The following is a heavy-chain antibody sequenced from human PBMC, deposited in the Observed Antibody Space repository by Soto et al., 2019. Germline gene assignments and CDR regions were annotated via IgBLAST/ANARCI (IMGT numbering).Heavy chain of an antibody. CDR2: IKQDGSEK. Sequence: PGGSLRLSCAASGFRFSSYWMSWVRQAPGKGLEWVANIKQDGSEKNYVDSVKGRFSISRDNAKNSLYLQMNSLRAEDTAVYFCASGSQEAWGQGTLVTVSS. J-gene: IGHJ5*02. CDR1: GFRFSSYW. CDR3: ASGSQEA. D-gene: IGHD3-10*01. V-gene: IGHV3-7*05.